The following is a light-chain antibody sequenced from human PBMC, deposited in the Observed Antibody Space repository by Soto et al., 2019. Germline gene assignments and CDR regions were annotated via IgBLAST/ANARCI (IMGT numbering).Light chain of an antibody. V-gene: IGLV2-11*01. CDR2: DVS. Sequence: QSVLTQPRSVSGSPGQSVTISCTGTSSDIGGYNYVSWYQQHPGKAPKLMIYDVSERPSGVPDRFSGSKSGNSASLTISGLQADDEADYYCCSHAGSYTWVFGGGTKLTVL. CDR3: CSHAGSYTWV. CDR1: SSDIGGYNY. J-gene: IGLJ3*02.